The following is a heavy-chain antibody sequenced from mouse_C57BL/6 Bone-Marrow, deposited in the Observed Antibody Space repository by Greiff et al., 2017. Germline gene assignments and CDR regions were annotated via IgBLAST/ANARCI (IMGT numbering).Heavy chain of an antibody. Sequence: VKVVESGPELVKPGASVKISCKASGYAFSSSWMNWVKQRPGKGLGWIGRIYPGDGDTNYNGKFKGKATLTADKSSSTAYMQLSSLTSEDSAVYFCARGGYDAWFAYWGQGTLVTVSA. V-gene: IGHV1-82*01. D-gene: IGHD2-2*01. CDR1: GYAFSSSW. CDR3: ARGGYDAWFAY. J-gene: IGHJ3*01. CDR2: IYPGDGDT.